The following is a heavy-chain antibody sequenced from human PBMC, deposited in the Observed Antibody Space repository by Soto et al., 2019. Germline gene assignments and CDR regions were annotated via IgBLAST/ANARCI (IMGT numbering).Heavy chain of an antibody. V-gene: IGHV1-69*06. Sequence: QVHLVQSGTEVRKPGPSVTASCKVSGGTFSTYTISWVRQAPGQGLAWMGGITPILRETTYAQNFQGRVFTTADISATTAYMQLSDLAPEETAMYYCGRVPRYSFPTSDSLDQWGQGTRVSVSS. D-gene: IGHD5-18*01. CDR3: GRVPRYSFPTSDSLDQ. CDR2: ITPILRET. J-gene: IGHJ4*02. CDR1: GGTFSTYT.